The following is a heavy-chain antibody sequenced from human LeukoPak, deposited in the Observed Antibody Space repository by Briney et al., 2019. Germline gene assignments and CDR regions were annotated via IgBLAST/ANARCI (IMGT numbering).Heavy chain of an antibody. J-gene: IGHJ4*02. CDR1: GGTFSSYA. V-gene: IGHV1-69*01. CDR3: ARGTTPYGDEYYFDY. D-gene: IGHD4-17*01. Sequence: SVKVSCKASGGTFSSYAISWVRQAPGQGLEWMGGIIPISGTANYAQKFQGRVTITADESTSTAYMELSSLRSEDTAVYYCARGTTPYGDEYYFDYWGQGTLVTVSS. CDR2: IIPISGTA.